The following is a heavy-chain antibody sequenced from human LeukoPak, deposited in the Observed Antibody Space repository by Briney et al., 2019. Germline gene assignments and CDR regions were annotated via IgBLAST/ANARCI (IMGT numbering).Heavy chain of an antibody. J-gene: IGHJ4*02. CDR3: ARISSSWLDY. CDR1: GGSFSGYY. V-gene: IGHV4-34*01. D-gene: IGHD6-13*01. Sequence: PSETLSLTCAVYGGSFSGYYWSWIRQPPGKGLEWIGEISHSGSTNYNPSLKSRVTISVDTSKNQFSLKLSSVTAADTAVYYCARISSSWLDYWGREPWSPSPQ. CDR2: ISHSGST.